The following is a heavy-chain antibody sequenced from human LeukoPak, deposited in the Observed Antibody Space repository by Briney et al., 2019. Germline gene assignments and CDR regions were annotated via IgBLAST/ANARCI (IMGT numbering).Heavy chain of an antibody. J-gene: IGHJ4*02. CDR1: GGSISNYF. CDR2: IYSSGST. D-gene: IGHD7-27*01. Sequence: PETSSLSCSVSGGSISNYFWTWIRQPPGKGLEWIGYIYSSGSTYYNPSLKSRVTISVDTSKNRFSLKLSTVTAADTAVYYCARRPTGDPKFDYWGQETL. V-gene: IGHV4-59*08. CDR3: ARRPTGDPKFDY.